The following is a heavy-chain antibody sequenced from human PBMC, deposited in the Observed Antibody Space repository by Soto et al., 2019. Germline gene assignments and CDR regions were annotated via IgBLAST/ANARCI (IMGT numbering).Heavy chain of an antibody. Sequence: GSLRLSCAASGFTFSSYGMHWVRQAPGKGLEWVAVISYDGSNKYYADSVKGRFTISRDNSKNTLYLQMNSLRAEDTAVYYCARRFGVPYYYGMDVWGQGTTVTVSS. J-gene: IGHJ6*02. V-gene: IGHV3-30*03. CDR1: GFTFSSYG. D-gene: IGHD3-16*01. CDR2: ISYDGSNK. CDR3: ARRFGVPYYYGMDV.